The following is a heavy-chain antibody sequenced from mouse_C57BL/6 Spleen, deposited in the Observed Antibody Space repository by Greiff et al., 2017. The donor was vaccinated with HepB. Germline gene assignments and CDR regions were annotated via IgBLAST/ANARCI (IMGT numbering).Heavy chain of an antibody. CDR1: GYAFTNYL. CDR3: ARGGDYDGDAMDY. D-gene: IGHD2-4*01. J-gene: IGHJ4*01. Sequence: QVQLKESGAELVRPGTSVKVSCKASGYAFTNYLIEWVKQRPGQGLEWIGVINPGSGGTNYNEKFKGKATLTADKSSSTAYMQLSSRTSEDSAVYFCARGGDYDGDAMDYGGQGTSVTVSS. V-gene: IGHV1-54*01. CDR2: INPGSGGT.